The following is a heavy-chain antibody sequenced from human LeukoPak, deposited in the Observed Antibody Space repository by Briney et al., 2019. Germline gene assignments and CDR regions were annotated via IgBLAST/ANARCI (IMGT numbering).Heavy chain of an antibody. D-gene: IGHD6-19*01. J-gene: IGHJ4*02. CDR2: IHTSGST. CDR3: ERIPARGWYLDY. Sequence: SESLSLTCILAAGSVSNYYWSWVRQPPGKGLEWVGDIHTSGSTTYNPSLKSRVTISGDTCKNQFSLKLVSLPPADPAVYSRERIPARGWYLDYWGQGTLVTVSS. V-gene: IGHV4-4*08. CDR1: AGSVSNYY.